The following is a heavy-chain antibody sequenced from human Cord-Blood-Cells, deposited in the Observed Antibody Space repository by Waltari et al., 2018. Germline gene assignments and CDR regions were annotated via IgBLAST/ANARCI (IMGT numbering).Heavy chain of an antibody. D-gene: IGHD5-12*01. V-gene: IGHV1-18*01. CDR3: ARDVATIAFDY. Sequence: QVQLVQSGAEVKKPGASVKVSCKASGYTFTSYGISWVRQAPGQGLEWMGWISSDNENTNYAQKLQGRVTMTTDTSTSTAYMELRSLKSGDTVVYYGARDVATIAFDYWGQGTLVTVSS. CDR2: ISSDNENT. J-gene: IGHJ4*02. CDR1: GYTFTSYG.